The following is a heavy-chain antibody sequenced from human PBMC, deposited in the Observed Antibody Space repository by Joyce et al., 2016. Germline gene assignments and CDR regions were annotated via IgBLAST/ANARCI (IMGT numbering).Heavy chain of an antibody. CDR1: GFSFSGDW. D-gene: IGHD6-6*01. V-gene: IGHV3-74*01. CDR3: VRGISARPGGPNWFDP. Sequence: EVQLVESGGGLVQPGGSLRLSCAASGFSFSGDWIHWVRQAPGKGLGGVSRINTDGRSTRFADSVKGRFTISRDNAKNTLYLQMNSLRAEDTAVYYCVRGISARPGGPNWFDPWGQGTLVTVSS. J-gene: IGHJ5*02. CDR2: INTDGRST.